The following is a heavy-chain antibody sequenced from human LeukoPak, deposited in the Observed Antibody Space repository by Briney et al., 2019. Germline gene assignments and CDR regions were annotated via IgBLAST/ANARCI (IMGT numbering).Heavy chain of an antibody. Sequence: GGSLRLSCAASGFTFSSYGMHWVRQAPGKGLEWVAVISYDGGNYYYADSVKGRFTISRDNSKNTLYLQMNSLRAEDTAVYYCAKSAFYFGSGSYTLNYYFDYWGLGTLVTVSS. CDR1: GFTFSSYG. D-gene: IGHD3-10*01. J-gene: IGHJ4*02. V-gene: IGHV3-30*18. CDR3: AKSAFYFGSGSYTLNYYFDY. CDR2: ISYDGGNY.